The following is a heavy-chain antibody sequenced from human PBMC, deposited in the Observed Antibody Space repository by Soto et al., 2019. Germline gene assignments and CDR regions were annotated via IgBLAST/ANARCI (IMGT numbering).Heavy chain of an antibody. CDR2: ILSDGSNK. V-gene: IGHV3-30*18. CDR1: GFTFSSYG. J-gene: IGHJ6*02. CDR3: AKGATVVTGYGMDV. Sequence: QVQLVESGGGVVQPGRSLRLSCAASGFTFSSYGMHWVRQAPGKGLEWVVIILSDGSNKYYADSVKGRFTISRDNSKNTLYLQMNGLRAEDTAVYYCAKGATVVTGYGMDVWGQGTTVTVSS. D-gene: IGHD4-4*01.